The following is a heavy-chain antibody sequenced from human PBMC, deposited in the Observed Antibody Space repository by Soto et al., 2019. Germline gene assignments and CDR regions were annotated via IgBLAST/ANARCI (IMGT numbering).Heavy chain of an antibody. V-gene: IGHV1-69*01. D-gene: IGHD6-6*01. CDR2: IIHIFGTA. Sequence: QVQLVQSGAEVKKPGSSVKVSCKASGVTFSSYAISWVRQAPGQGLEWMGGIIHIFGTANYAQKFQGRVTITADESTSTDYMELSSLRSEDTAVYYCARVYSSSCIWFDPWGQGTLVTVSS. CDR3: ARVYSSSCIWFDP. J-gene: IGHJ5*02. CDR1: GVTFSSYA.